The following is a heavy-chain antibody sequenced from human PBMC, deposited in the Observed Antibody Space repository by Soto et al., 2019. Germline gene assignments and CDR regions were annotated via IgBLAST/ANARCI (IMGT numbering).Heavy chain of an antibody. CDR3: ARGGGYSSGWYVGY. CDR2: IYYSGST. D-gene: IGHD6-19*01. CDR1: GGSISSGGYY. J-gene: IGHJ4*02. Sequence: QVQLQESGPGLVKPSQTLSLTCTVSGGSISSGGYYWSWIRPHPGKGLEWIGYIYYSGSTYYNPPLKSRVTISVDTSKNQFSLKLSSVTAADTAVYYCARGGGYSSGWYVGYWGQGTLVTVSS. V-gene: IGHV4-31*03.